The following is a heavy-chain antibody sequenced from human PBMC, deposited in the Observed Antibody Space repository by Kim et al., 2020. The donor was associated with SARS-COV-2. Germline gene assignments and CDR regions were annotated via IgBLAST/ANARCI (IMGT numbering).Heavy chain of an antibody. CDR3: ARAHVGSSSSWGRVIKNYYYYGMDV. V-gene: IGHV4-59*01. CDR2: IYYSGST. D-gene: IGHD6-6*01. J-gene: IGHJ6*02. CDR1: GGSISSYY. Sequence: SETLSLTCTVSGGSISSYYWSWIRQPPGKGLEWIGYIYYSGSTNYNPSLKSRVTISVDTSKNQFSLKLSSVTAADTAVYYCARAHVGSSSSWGRVIKNYYYYGMDVWDQGTTVTVSS.